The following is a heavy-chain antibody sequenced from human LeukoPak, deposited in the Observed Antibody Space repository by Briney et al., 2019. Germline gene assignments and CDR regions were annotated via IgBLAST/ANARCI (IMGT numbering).Heavy chain of an antibody. D-gene: IGHD3-22*01. CDR1: GFTFSSYW. Sequence: GGSLRLSCATSGFTFSSYWMHWVRQGPGKGLVWVSRINTDGSSTNYADSVKGRFTISRDNAKNTLYLQMNSLRAEDTAVYYCAREDAPGGYYDSSGYYYEDYWGQGTLVTVSS. CDR2: INTDGSST. J-gene: IGHJ4*02. V-gene: IGHV3-74*01. CDR3: AREDAPGGYYDSSGYYYEDY.